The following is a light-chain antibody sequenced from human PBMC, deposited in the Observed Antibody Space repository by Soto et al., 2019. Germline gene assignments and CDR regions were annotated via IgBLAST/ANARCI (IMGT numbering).Light chain of an antibody. CDR1: SSDVGHYDL. V-gene: IGLV2-23*01. CDR2: EGT. Sequence: QSVLTQPASVSGSPGQSITISCTGTSSDVGHYDLVSWYQQHPGKAPKLMIYEGTKRPSGVSNRFSGSKSGNTASLTISGLQAEDEADYYCCSYAGSTTFVLFGGGTKLTVL. CDR3: CSYAGSTTFVL. J-gene: IGLJ2*01.